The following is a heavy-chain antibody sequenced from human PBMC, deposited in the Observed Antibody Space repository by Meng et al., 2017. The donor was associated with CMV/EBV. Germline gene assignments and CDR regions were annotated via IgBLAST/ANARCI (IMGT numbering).Heavy chain of an antibody. D-gene: IGHD6-13*01. CDR1: GSSISSGYY. CDR2: IYHSGST. Sequence: GSLRLSCTVSGSSISSGYYWGWIRQPPGKGLEWIGSIYHSGSTYYNPSLKSRVTISVDTSKNQFSLKLSSVTAADTAVYYCARSQIAAQSYYYYGMDVWGQGTTVTVSS. V-gene: IGHV4-38-2*02. CDR3: ARSQIAAQSYYYYGMDV. J-gene: IGHJ6*02.